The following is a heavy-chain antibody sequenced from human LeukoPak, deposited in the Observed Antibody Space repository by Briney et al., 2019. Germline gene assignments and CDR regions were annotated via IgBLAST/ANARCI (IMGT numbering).Heavy chain of an antibody. CDR1: GFIFSSYA. J-gene: IGHJ4*02. D-gene: IGHD6-13*01. V-gene: IGHV3-23*01. Sequence: GGSLRLSCAASGFIFSSYAMTWVRQAPGKGPEWVSGISDNGDTTYYADSVKGRFTISRDNSKNTLYLQMNSLRAEDTAVYYCAKGGSSWYRDYWGQGTLVTVSS. CDR3: AKGGSSWYRDY. CDR2: ISDNGDTT.